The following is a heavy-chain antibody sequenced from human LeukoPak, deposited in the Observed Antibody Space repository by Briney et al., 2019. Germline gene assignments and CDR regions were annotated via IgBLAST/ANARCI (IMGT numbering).Heavy chain of an antibody. CDR2: FDPEDAET. J-gene: IGHJ6*02. V-gene: IGHV1-24*01. Sequence: GASVKVSCKVSGFSLTELSMHWVRQAPGKGLEWMGGFDPEDAETIYAQKFQGRVTMTEDTSTGTAYMELNSLRSDDTAVYYCARGDIIVVVPAAMPVSYYYYGMDVWGQGTTVTVSS. CDR1: GFSLTELS. D-gene: IGHD2-2*01. CDR3: ARGDIIVVVPAAMPVSYYYYGMDV.